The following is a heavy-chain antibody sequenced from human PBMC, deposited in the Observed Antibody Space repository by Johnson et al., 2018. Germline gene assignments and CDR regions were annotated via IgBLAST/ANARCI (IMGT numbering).Heavy chain of an antibody. D-gene: IGHD3-10*01. CDR1: GFTFSSRS. Sequence: EVQLVESGGGLVQXGGSXRLXCAASGFTFSSRSMNWVRQAPGKGLEWISFIAGNSDTAYHADSVKGRFTISRDNGKNSLFLHMNSLRADDTAVYYCARDYWFGFDLWGQGTMVSVSS. CDR3: ARDYWFGFDL. J-gene: IGHJ3*01. V-gene: IGHV3-48*01. CDR2: IAGNSDTA.